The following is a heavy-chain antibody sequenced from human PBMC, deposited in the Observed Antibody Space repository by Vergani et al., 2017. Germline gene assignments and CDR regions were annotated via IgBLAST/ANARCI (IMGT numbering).Heavy chain of an antibody. J-gene: IGHJ4*02. CDR3: ARGQWISGPYYFDY. CDR1: GFTFSSYS. V-gene: IGHV3-48*01. D-gene: IGHD5-12*01. Sequence: EVQLVESGGGLVQPGGSLRLSCAASGFTFSSYSMNWVRQAPGKGLEWVSYISSSSNTKYYADSVKGRFTISRDNAKNSLYLQMNSLRAEDTAVYYCARGQWISGPYYFDYWGQGTLVTVSS. CDR2: ISSSSNTK.